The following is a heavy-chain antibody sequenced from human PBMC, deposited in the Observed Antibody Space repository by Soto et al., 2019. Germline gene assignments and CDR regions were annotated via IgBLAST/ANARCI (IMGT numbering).Heavy chain of an antibody. Sequence: GASVKVSCKASGGTFSSYAISWVRQAPGQGLEWMGGIIPIFGTANYAQKFQGRVTITADESTSTAYMELSSLRSEDTAVYYCASTARAAAGYYYYYGMDVWGQGTTVTVSS. CDR1: GGTFSSYA. V-gene: IGHV1-69*13. D-gene: IGHD6-13*01. CDR2: IIPIFGTA. J-gene: IGHJ6*02. CDR3: ASTARAAAGYYYYYGMDV.